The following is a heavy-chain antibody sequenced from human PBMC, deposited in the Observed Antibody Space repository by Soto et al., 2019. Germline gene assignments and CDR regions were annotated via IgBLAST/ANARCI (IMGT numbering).Heavy chain of an antibody. J-gene: IGHJ6*02. CDR1: GDSVSSNSAA. CDR3: ARLVVPLDNYYYGMDV. D-gene: IGHD2-15*01. CDR2: TYYRSKWYN. V-gene: IGHV6-1*01. Sequence: QTLSLTCAISGDSVSSNSAAWNWIRQSPSRGLEWLGRTYYRSKWYNDYAVSVKSRITINPDTSKNQFSLQLNSVTPEDTAVYYCARLVVPLDNYYYGMDVWGQGTTVTVSS.